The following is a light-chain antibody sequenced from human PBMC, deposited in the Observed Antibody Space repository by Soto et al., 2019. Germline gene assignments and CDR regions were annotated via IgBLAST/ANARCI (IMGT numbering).Light chain of an antibody. V-gene: IGKV2-28*01. CDR1: QSLLYNNTFNY. CDR3: IQALQSLT. Sequence: EIVMTQSPLTLPVTPGEPASMSCRSSQSLLYNNTFNYLDWYLQKQRQSPLLLIYLGSNRAYAVPDRFSGSRSATYYSLKISRVEAEDVGTYYCIQALQSLTFGPGTRLEIQ. CDR2: LGS. J-gene: IGKJ5*01.